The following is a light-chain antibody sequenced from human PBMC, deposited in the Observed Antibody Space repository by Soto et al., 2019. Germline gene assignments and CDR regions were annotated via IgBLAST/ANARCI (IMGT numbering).Light chain of an antibody. Sequence: QSVLTQPASVSGSPGQSITISCTGTSSAVGGYNYVSWYQQHPGKAPKLMIYDVSNRPSGVSNRFSGSKSGNTASLTISGLQAEDEADYYCNSYTSSSTYVFGTGTKVTVL. CDR3: NSYTSSSTYV. V-gene: IGLV2-14*01. J-gene: IGLJ1*01. CDR2: DVS. CDR1: SSAVGGYNY.